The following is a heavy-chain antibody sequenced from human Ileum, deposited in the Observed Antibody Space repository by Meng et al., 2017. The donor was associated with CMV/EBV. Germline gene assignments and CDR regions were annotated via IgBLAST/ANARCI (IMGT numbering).Heavy chain of an antibody. J-gene: IGHJ3*02. CDR2: IYSGGTT. CDR1: GVAVSSNF. Sequence: GESLKISCAASGVAVSSNFFSWVRQAPGKGLEWVSVIYSGGTTYYTESVNDRFTISRDGSNNMVYLQMNSLRPEDTAMYYCARGLGHKHDYNWRAFDIWGQGTMVTVSS. D-gene: IGHD5-24*01. CDR3: ARGLGHKHDYNWRAFDI. V-gene: IGHV3-66*02.